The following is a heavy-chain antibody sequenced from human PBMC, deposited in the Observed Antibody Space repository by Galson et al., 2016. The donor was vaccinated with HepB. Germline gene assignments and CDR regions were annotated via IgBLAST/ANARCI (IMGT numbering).Heavy chain of an antibody. V-gene: IGHV3-74*03. Sequence: SLRLSCAASGFTFSSYSMHWVRQAPRKGPVWVARVSTDGSSTAYADSVQGRFTISRDNAKNTLYLQMNSLRAEDTAVYYWASTPFGRATGINWFDPWGQGTLVIVSS. J-gene: IGHJ5*02. CDR2: VSTDGSST. CDR1: GFTFSSYS. CDR3: ASTPFGRATGINWFDP. D-gene: IGHD1-26*01.